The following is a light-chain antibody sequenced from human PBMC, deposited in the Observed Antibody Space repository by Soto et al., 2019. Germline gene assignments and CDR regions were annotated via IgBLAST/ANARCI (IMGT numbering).Light chain of an antibody. CDR1: SSNFGSDYD. CDR3: QSYDNSLSGYV. J-gene: IGLJ1*01. CDR2: RNS. Sequence: QAVVTQPPSVSGAPGQSVSISCTGSSSNFGSDYDVHWYRQLPGTAPKVLIFRNSNRPSGVPDRFSGSKSGTSASLAITGLQPEDEADYYCQSYDNSLSGYVFGTGTKLTVL. V-gene: IGLV1-40*01.